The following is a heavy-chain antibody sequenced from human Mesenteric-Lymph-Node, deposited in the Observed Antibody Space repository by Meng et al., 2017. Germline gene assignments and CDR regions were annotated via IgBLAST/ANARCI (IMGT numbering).Heavy chain of an antibody. CDR1: GFTFDDYA. Sequence: SLKISCAASGFTFDDYAMHWVRQAPGKGLEWVSGISWNSGSIGYADSVKGRFTISRDNAKNSLYLQMNSLRAEDTAVYYCARVGGPYYDSSGYPTKYFDYWGQGTLVTVSS. D-gene: IGHD3-22*01. J-gene: IGHJ4*02. V-gene: IGHV3-9*01. CDR3: ARVGGPYYDSSGYPTKYFDY. CDR2: ISWNSGSI.